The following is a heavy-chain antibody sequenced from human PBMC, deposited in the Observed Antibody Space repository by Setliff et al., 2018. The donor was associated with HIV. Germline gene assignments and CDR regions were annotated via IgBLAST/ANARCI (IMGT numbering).Heavy chain of an antibody. J-gene: IGHJ3*02. V-gene: IGHV4-4*09. CDR3: AREHCSGGSCNGFNI. D-gene: IGHD2-15*01. Sequence: SETLSLTCTVSGGSISTSYWNWIRQPPGKGLEWIAYIYISGTTNYNPSLKSRVTISLGTSRNQFSLKLGSVTAADTAMYYCAREHCSGGSCNGFNIWGQGTMVTVSS. CDR1: GGSISTSY. CDR2: IYISGTT.